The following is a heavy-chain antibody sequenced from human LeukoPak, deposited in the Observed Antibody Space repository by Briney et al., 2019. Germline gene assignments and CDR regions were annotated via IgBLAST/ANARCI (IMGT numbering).Heavy chain of an antibody. D-gene: IGHD6-13*01. J-gene: IGHJ4*02. V-gene: IGHV1-69*05. CDR2: IIPIFGTA. CDR3: ARIRRDSSSWSYYFDY. Sequence: SVKVSCKASGDTFSSYTVSWVRQAPGQGLEWMGGIIPIFGTANYAQKFQGRVTITTDESTSTAYMELSSLRSEDTAVYYCARIRRDSSSWSYYFDYWGQGTLLTVSS. CDR1: GDTFSSYT.